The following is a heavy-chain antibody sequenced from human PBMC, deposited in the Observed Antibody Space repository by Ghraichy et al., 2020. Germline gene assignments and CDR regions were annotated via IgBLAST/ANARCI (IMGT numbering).Heavy chain of an antibody. Sequence: GGSLRLSCAASGFTFSSYWMHWVRQAPGKGLVWVSRINSDGSSTSYADSVKGRFTISRDNAKNTLYLQMNSLRAEDTAVYYCARVSSPGDYDSSGSLYYFDYWGQGTLVTVSS. CDR2: INSDGSST. D-gene: IGHD3-22*01. CDR3: ARVSSPGDYDSSGSLYYFDY. J-gene: IGHJ4*02. CDR1: GFTFSSYW. V-gene: IGHV3-74*01.